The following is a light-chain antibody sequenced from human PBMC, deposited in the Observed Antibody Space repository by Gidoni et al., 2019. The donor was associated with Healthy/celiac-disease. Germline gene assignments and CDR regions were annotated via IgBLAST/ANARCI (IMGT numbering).Light chain of an antibody. CDR2: GAS. V-gene: IGKV3-20*01. CDR1: QSVSSSY. Sequence: IVLTQSPATLSLSPGERPTLSCRASQSVSSSYLAWYQQKPGQAPRLLIYGASSRATGIPDRFSGSGSGTDFTLTISRLEPEDFAVYYCQQYGSSPLTFGGGTKVEIK. CDR3: QQYGSSPLT. J-gene: IGKJ4*01.